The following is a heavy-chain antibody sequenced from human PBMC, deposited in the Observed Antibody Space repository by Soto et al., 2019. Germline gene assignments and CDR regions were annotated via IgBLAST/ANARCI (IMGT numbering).Heavy chain of an antibody. D-gene: IGHD5-12*01. CDR1: GGSFSGYY. CDR2: INHSGST. V-gene: IGHV4-34*01. CDR3: ASWDIVATIGFDY. Sequence: SETLSLTCAVYGGSFSGYYWSWIRQPPGKGLEWIGEINHSGSTNYNPSLKSRVTISVDTSKNQFSLKLSSVTAADTAVYYCASWDIVATIGFDYWGQGTLVTVSS. J-gene: IGHJ4*02.